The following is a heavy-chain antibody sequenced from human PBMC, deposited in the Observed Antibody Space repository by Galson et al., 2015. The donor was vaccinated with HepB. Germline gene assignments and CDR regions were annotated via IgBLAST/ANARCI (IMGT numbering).Heavy chain of an antibody. CDR1: GFTFDDYA. CDR3: ARDSSSVPYYDILTGNFDY. CDR2: ISSSGSTI. V-gene: IGHV3-11*01. J-gene: IGHJ4*02. D-gene: IGHD3-9*01. Sequence: SLRLSRAASGFTFDDYAMHWVRQAPGKGLEWVSYISSSGSTIYYADSVKGRFTISRDNAKNSLYLQMNSLRAEDTAVYYCARDSSSVPYYDILTGNFDYWGQGTLVTVSS.